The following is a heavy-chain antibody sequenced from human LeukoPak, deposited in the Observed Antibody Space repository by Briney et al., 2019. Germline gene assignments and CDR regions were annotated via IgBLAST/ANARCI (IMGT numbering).Heavy chain of an antibody. CDR2: ISSSGSTI. D-gene: IGHD3-22*01. Sequence: GGSLRLSCAASGFTFSDYYMSWIRQAPEKGLEWVSYISSSGSTIYYADSVKGRFTISRDNAKNSVYLQMNSLRAEDTAVYYCARDLPSITMIVVVTQLDYWGQGTLVTVSS. CDR1: GFTFSDYY. V-gene: IGHV3-11*01. J-gene: IGHJ4*02. CDR3: ARDLPSITMIVVVTQLDY.